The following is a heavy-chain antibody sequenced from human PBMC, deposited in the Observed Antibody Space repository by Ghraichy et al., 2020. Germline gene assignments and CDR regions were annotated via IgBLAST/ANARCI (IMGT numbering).Heavy chain of an antibody. V-gene: IGHV3-53*01. CDR3: ARAKVTPSILYYFDY. Sequence: GGSLRLSCAASGFTVSSNYMSWVRQAPGKGLEWVSVFYSGGSTYYADSVKGRFTISRDNSKNTLYLQMNSLRAEDTAVFYCARAKVTPSILYYFDYWGQGTLVTVSS. CDR1: GFTVSSNY. CDR2: FYSGGST. D-gene: IGHD4-11*01. J-gene: IGHJ4*02.